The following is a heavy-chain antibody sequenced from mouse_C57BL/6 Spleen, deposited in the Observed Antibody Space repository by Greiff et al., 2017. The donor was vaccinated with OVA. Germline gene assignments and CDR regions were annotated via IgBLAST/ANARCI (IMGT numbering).Heavy chain of an antibody. D-gene: IGHD2-2*01. CDR2: IDPSDSYT. CDR1: GYTFTSYW. J-gene: IGHJ4*01. V-gene: IGHV1-69*01. Sequence: QVQLKQPGAELVMPGASVKLSCKASGYTFTSYWMHWVKQRPGQGLEWIGEIDPSDSYTNYNQKFKGKSTLTVDKSSSTAYMQLSSLTSEDSAVYYCARRGWLRGDAMDYWGQGTSVTVSS. CDR3: ARRGWLRGDAMDY.